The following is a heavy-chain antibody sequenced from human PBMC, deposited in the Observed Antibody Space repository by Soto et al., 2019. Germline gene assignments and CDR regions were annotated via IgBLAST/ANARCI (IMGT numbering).Heavy chain of an antibody. V-gene: IGHV1-46*03. CDR2: INPSGGST. Sequence: ASVKVSCKASGYTFTSYYMHWVRQAPGQGLEWMGIINPSGGSTSYAQKFQGRVTMTRDTSTSTVYMELSSLRSEDTAVYYCARDHRLLRYFDWLLLPLGMDVWGQGTTVTXSS. J-gene: IGHJ6*02. D-gene: IGHD3-9*01. CDR3: ARDHRLLRYFDWLLLPLGMDV. CDR1: GYTFTSYY.